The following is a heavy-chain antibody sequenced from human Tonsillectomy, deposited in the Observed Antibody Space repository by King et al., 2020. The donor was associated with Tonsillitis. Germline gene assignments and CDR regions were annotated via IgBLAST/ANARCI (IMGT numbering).Heavy chain of an antibody. Sequence: DQLVQSGAEVKKPGASVKVSCKVSGYTLTELSMHWVRQAPGKGLEWMGGFDPEDGEAIYAQKFQGRVTMTEDTSTDTAYMELSSLRSDDTAVYYCAGYSGGSYSFEYWGQGTLVTVSS. CDR2: FDPEDGEA. CDR3: AGYSGGSYSFEY. CDR1: GYTLTELS. J-gene: IGHJ4*02. V-gene: IGHV1-24*01. D-gene: IGHD1-26*01.